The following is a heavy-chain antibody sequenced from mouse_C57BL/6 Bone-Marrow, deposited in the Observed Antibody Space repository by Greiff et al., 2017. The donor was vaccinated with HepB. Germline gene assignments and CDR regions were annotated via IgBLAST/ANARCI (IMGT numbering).Heavy chain of an antibody. CDR1: GYTFTSYW. J-gene: IGHJ3*01. CDR3: ARVYYYGSTPWFAD. V-gene: IGHV1-59*01. CDR2: IDPSDSYT. D-gene: IGHD1-1*01. Sequence: QVQLQQPGAELVRPGTSVKLSCKASGYTFTSYWMHWVKQRPGQGLEWIGVIDPSDSYTNYNQKFKGKATLTVDTSSSTAYIQLSSLTSEDSAVYYCARVYYYGSTPWFADWGQGTLVTVSA.